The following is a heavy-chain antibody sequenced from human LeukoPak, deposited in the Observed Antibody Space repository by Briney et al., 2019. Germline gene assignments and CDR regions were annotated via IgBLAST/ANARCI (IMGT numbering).Heavy chain of an antibody. Sequence: SETLSLTCAVYGGSFSGYYWSWIRQPPGKGLEWIGEINHSGSTNYNPSLKSRVTISVDTSKNQFSLKLSSVTAADTAVYYCARETAVAGTMEGYFDYWGQGTLVTVSS. V-gene: IGHV4-34*01. J-gene: IGHJ4*02. CDR3: ARETAVAGTMEGYFDY. CDR1: GGSFSGYY. D-gene: IGHD6-19*01. CDR2: INHSGST.